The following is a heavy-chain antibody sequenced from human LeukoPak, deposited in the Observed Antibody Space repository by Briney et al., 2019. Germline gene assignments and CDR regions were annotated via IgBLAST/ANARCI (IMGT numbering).Heavy chain of an antibody. V-gene: IGHV3-7*03. CDR2: IKQDGSEK. CDR1: RFTISSYA. CDR3: AKDSDYDSSGYYLEGFDY. D-gene: IGHD3-22*01. Sequence: PGGSLRLSCAASRFTISSYAMSWVRQAPGKGLEWVANIKQDGSEKYYVDSVKGRFTISRDNAKNSLYLQMNSLRAEDTAVYYCAKDSDYDSSGYYLEGFDYWGQGTLVTVSS. J-gene: IGHJ4*02.